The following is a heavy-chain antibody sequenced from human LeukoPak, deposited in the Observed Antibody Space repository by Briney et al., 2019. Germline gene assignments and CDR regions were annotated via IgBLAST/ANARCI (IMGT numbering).Heavy chain of an antibody. Sequence: GGSLRLSCAASGFTFSDYTLNWVRQAPGKGLEWLSYISPSRGSIAYADFVKGRFTISSDSAKNSVYLQINNLRAEDTAVYYCARDRDWAFDYWGQGILVTVSS. D-gene: IGHD2-21*01. J-gene: IGHJ4*02. CDR1: GFTFSDYT. CDR3: ARDRDWAFDY. CDR2: ISPSRGSI. V-gene: IGHV3-48*01.